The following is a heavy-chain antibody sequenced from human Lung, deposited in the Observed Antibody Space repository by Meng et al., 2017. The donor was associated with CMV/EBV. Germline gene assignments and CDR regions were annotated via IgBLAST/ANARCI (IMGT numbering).Heavy chain of an antibody. J-gene: IGHJ3*02. CDR1: GGSVSSGSYY. D-gene: IGHD3-3*01. Sequence: SXTXSLXCTVSGGSVSSGSYYWSWIRQPPGKGLEWIGYIYYSGSTNYNPSLKSRVTISVDTSKNQFSLKLSSVTAADTAVYYCARMGRFSGSYDFWSGYSPPGGFDIXGQGXMVTVSS. CDR2: IYYSGST. CDR3: ARMGRFSGSYDFWSGYSPPGGFDI. V-gene: IGHV4-61*01.